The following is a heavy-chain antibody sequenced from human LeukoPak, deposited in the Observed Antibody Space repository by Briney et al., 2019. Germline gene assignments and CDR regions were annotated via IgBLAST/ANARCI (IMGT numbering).Heavy chain of an antibody. V-gene: IGHV3-23*01. J-gene: IGHJ4*02. D-gene: IGHD3-10*01. CDR3: AKVAYYCSGPWGY. CDR1: GVTFTSYA. CDR2: ISGSVGST. Sequence: GSLRLSCAASGVTFTSYAISWVRQAPGQGLEWVSAISGSVGSTYYADSVKGRFTISRDNSKNTLYLQMNSLRAEDTAVYYCAKVAYYCSGPWGYWGQGTLVTVSS.